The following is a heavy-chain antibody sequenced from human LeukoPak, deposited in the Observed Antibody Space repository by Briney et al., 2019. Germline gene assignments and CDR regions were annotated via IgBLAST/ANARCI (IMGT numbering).Heavy chain of an antibody. J-gene: IGHJ6*02. V-gene: IGHV3-49*04. CDR1: GFSFGGCA. D-gene: IGHD2-2*01. CDR3: AKTIYPVVDYYGLDV. CDR2: IRSKVYGETT. Sequence: PGGSLRLSCTTSGFSFGGCAMTWARQAPGKGLQWVGFIRSKVYGETTDYAASVKGRFTMSRDDSRGIAYLEMNSLKIEDTAVYYGAKTIYPVVDYYGLDVWGQGTTVTVSS.